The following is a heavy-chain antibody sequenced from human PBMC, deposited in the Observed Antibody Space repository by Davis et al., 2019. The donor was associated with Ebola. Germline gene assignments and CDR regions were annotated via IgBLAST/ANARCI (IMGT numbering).Heavy chain of an antibody. CDR2: ISYDGSNK. V-gene: IGHV3-30*03. Sequence: SLKISCAASGFTFSSYGMHWVRQAPGKGLEWVAVISYDGSNKYYADSVKGRFTISRDNSKNTLYLQMNSLRAEDTAVYYCARDRMVRGVIILDYWGQGTLVTVSS. CDR1: GFTFSSYG. D-gene: IGHD3-10*01. J-gene: IGHJ4*02. CDR3: ARDRMVRGVIILDY.